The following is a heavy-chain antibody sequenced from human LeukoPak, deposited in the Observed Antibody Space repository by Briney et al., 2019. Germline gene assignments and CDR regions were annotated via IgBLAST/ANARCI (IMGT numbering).Heavy chain of an antibody. J-gene: IGHJ4*02. D-gene: IGHD2-2*01. CDR1: GFTFRTYW. V-gene: IGHV3-74*01. Sequence: PGGSLRLSCAASGFTFRTYWMHWVRHAPGKGLVWVSRINGDGSSTNYADSVKGRFTISRDNGKNMVYLQMNSLRDEDTAVYYCARDEAYQLLLWGQGTLVTVSS. CDR3: ARDEAYQLLL. CDR2: INGDGSST.